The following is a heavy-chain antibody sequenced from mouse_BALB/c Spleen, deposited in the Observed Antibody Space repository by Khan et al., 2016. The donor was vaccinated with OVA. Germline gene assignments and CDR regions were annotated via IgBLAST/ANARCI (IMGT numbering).Heavy chain of an antibody. CDR2: ISPNSDGS. V-gene: IGHV1S136*01. Sequence: EVQLQQSGPELVKPGASVKMSCKASGYTFTSYVMHWVKQKPRQGLEWIGYISPNSDGSKYNEKFRGKATPTSDKSSSTAYMELSSLTSEDSVVYCWLRSLFYYGSAYEGFAYWGQGTLVTVSA. CDR3: LRSLFYYGSAYEGFAY. D-gene: IGHD1-1*01. CDR1: GYTFTSYV. J-gene: IGHJ3*01.